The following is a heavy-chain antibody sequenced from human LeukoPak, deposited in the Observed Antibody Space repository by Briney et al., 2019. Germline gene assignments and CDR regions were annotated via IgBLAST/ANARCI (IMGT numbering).Heavy chain of an antibody. V-gene: IGHV3-53*01. D-gene: IGHD6-19*01. CDR2: IYSGGST. Sequence: GGSLRLSCTVSGFTVSSDSMSWVRQAPGKGLEWVSFIYSGGSTHYSDSVKGRFTISRDNSKNTLYLQMNSLRAEDTAVYYCARVRQWLDIDYWGQGTLVTVSS. J-gene: IGHJ4*02. CDR3: ARVRQWLDIDY. CDR1: GFTVSSDS.